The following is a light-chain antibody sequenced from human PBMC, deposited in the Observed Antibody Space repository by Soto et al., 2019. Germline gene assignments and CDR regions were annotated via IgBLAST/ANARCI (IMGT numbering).Light chain of an antibody. CDR3: QQYNNWPPVT. V-gene: IGKV3-15*01. Sequence: ETVMTQSPATLSVSPGERATLSCRASQSVASDLAWYQQKPGQAPRLLIYGASTRATGIPARFSGSGFGTAFTLTISSLQSEDLAVYYCQQYNNWPPVTFGGGTKVEIK. J-gene: IGKJ4*01. CDR1: QSVASD. CDR2: GAS.